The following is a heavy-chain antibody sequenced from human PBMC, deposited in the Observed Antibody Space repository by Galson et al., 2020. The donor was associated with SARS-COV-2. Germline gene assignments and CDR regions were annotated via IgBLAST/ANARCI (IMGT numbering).Heavy chain of an antibody. D-gene: IGHD3-3*01. CDR3: VCKLEWLKYCFDY. Sequence: SETLSLTCAVSGSSISSSNWWSWVRQPPGKGLEWIGEIYHSGSTNYNPSLKSRVTISVDKSKNQFSLKLRSVTAADTAVYYGVCKLEWLKYCFDYWGQGTLVTVSS. J-gene: IGHJ4*02. CDR1: GSSISSSNW. CDR2: IYHSGST. V-gene: IGHV4-4*02.